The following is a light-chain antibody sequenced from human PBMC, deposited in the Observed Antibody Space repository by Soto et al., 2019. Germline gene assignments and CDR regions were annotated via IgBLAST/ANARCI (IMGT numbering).Light chain of an antibody. V-gene: IGLV8-61*01. J-gene: IGLJ3*02. CDR2: STN. CDR3: VLYMGSGIWV. Sequence: QTVVTQEPSFSVSPGRPVTLTCGLSSGSVSTSYYPSWYQQTPGQAPRTLIYSTNTRSSGVPDRFSGSILGNNAALTITGAQADYESDYYCVLYMGSGIWVFGGGTKLTVL. CDR1: SGSVSTSYY.